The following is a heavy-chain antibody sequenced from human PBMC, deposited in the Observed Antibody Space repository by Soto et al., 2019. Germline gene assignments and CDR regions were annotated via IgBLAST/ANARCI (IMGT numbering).Heavy chain of an antibody. CDR1: GGSIREYY. CDR3: ASSNIAAAGFYYYGMDV. CDR2: IYYVGST. V-gene: IGHV4-59*01. Sequence: SETLSLTCTVSGGSIREYYWSWIRQPPGKGLEWVGHIYYVGSTNSNPSLKSRVTISVDTSKNQFSLNLSSVTAADTAVYYCASSNIAAAGFYYYGMDVWGRGTTVT. J-gene: IGHJ6*02. D-gene: IGHD6-25*01.